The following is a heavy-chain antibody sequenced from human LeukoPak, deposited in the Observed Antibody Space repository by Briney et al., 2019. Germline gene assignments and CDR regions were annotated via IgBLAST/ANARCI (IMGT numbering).Heavy chain of an antibody. CDR1: GGSFSGYY. J-gene: IGHJ5*02. D-gene: IGHD2-2*01. CDR3: ARGMGYYCSSTSCYKINWFDP. Sequence: SETLSLTCAVYGGSFSGYYWSWIRQPPGKGLEWIGEINHSGSTNYNPSLKSRVTISVDTSKNQFSLKLSSVTAADTAVYYCARGMGYYCSSTSCYKINWFDPWGQGTLVTVSS. CDR2: INHSGST. V-gene: IGHV4-34*01.